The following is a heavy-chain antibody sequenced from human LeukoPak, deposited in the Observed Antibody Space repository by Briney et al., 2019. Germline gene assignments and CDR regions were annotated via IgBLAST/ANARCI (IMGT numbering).Heavy chain of an antibody. Sequence: GGSLRLSCAASGFTFSSYGMHWVHQAPGKGLEWVAFIRYDGSNKYYADSVKGRFTISRDNSKNTLYLQMNSLRAEDTAVYYCAKDPYYDSSGYYFDYWGQGTLVTVSS. V-gene: IGHV3-30*02. CDR1: GFTFSSYG. CDR2: IRYDGSNK. CDR3: AKDPYYDSSGYYFDY. D-gene: IGHD3-22*01. J-gene: IGHJ4*02.